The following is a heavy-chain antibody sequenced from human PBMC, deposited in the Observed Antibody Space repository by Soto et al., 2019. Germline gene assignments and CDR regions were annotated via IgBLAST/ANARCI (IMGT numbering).Heavy chain of an antibody. CDR1: GGTFSNYA. Sequence: EASVKVSCKASGGTFSNYAISWVRQAPGQGLEWMGGIIPIFGTANYAQKFQGRVTITADESTSTAYMELSSLRSEDTAVYYCAREGTGTTEDYYYYGMDVWGQGTTVTVSS. D-gene: IGHD1-7*01. CDR3: AREGTGTTEDYYYYGMDV. V-gene: IGHV1-69*13. CDR2: IIPIFGTA. J-gene: IGHJ6*02.